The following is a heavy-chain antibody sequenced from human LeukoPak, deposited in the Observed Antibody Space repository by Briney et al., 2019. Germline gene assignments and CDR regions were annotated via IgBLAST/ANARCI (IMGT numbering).Heavy chain of an antibody. D-gene: IGHD2-21*01. CDR2: IKSNNDGGTT. V-gene: IGHV3-15*01. J-gene: IGHJ4*02. Sequence: PGGSLRLSCAASGFSISDYWMNWVRLVPGKGPEWVGRIKSNNDGGTTDYASPVEGRFIISRDDSKNTIYLQMNRLIIDDTAIYYCTPVMVEDRGFWGQGTLVTVSS. CDR1: GFSISDYW. CDR3: TPVMVEDRGF.